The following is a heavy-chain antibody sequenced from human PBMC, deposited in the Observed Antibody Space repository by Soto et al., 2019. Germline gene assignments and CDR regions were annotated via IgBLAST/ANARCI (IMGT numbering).Heavy chain of an antibody. V-gene: IGHV3-48*03. CDR2: ISSSGSTI. D-gene: IGHD6-13*01. CDR1: GFTFSSYE. J-gene: IGHJ4*02. Sequence: EVQLVESGGGLVQPGGSLRLSCAASGFTFSSYEMNWVRQAPGKGLEWVSYISSSGSTIYYADSVKGRFTISRDNAKNSLYLQMNSLRAEDTAVYYCARVVGYWGISSWYYFDYWGQGTLVTVSS. CDR3: ARVVGYWGISSWYYFDY.